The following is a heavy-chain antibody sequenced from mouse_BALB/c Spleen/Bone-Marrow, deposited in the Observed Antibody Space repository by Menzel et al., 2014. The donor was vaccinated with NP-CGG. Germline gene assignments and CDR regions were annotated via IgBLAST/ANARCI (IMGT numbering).Heavy chain of an antibody. CDR3: ARWLLPYYAMDY. D-gene: IGHD2-3*01. V-gene: IGHV1S50*01. CDR1: GYTFTSSW. J-gene: IGHJ4*01. Sequence: VQLQQSGSELVRPGASVKLSCKASGYTFTSSWVYWVKQRPGQGLEWIGWIYPVNVHANFNEKIRGKATLTADKSSHTSYMQLSSLTSEDSAVYFCARWLLPYYAMDYWSQGTSGTVSS. CDR2: IYPVNVHA.